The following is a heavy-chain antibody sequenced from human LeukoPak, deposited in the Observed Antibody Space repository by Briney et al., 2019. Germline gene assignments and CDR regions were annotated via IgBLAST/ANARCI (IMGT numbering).Heavy chain of an antibody. J-gene: IGHJ6*03. V-gene: IGHV7-4-1*02. CDR3: ARGPELYSYGPPLDYYMDV. Sequence: ASVNVSCKASGYTFTGYGISWVRQAPGQGLEGMGWINTNTGNPTYAQGFTGRFVFSLDTSVSTAYLQISSLKAEDTAVYYCARGPELYSYGPPLDYYMDVWGKGTPVTVSS. D-gene: IGHD5-18*01. CDR1: GYTFTGYG. CDR2: INTNTGNP.